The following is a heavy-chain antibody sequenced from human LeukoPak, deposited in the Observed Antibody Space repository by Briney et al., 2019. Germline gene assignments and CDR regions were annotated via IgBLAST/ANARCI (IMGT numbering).Heavy chain of an antibody. CDR2: ISGSSGVT. Sequence: GGSLRLSCAASGFTFSSDGMNWVRQAPGEGLQWVSSISGSSGVTYYADSVKGRFTISRDNAKNSLYLQMNSLRAEDTAIYYCARVGYNWNLFDYWGQGTLVTVSS. V-gene: IGHV3-21*01. CDR3: ARVGYNWNLFDY. J-gene: IGHJ4*02. D-gene: IGHD1-20*01. CDR1: GFTFSSDG.